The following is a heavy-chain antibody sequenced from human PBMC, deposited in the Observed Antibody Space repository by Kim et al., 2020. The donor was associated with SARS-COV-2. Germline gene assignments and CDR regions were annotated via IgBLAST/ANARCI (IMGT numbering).Heavy chain of an antibody. CDR3: AKGGYYYGSGSYLFDY. D-gene: IGHD3-10*01. Sequence: GGSLRLSCAASGFTFSSYAMSWVRQAPGKGLEWVSAISGSGGSTYYADSVKGRFTISRDNSKNTLYLQMNSLRAEDTAVYYCAKGGYYYGSGSYLFDYWGQGTLVTVSS. J-gene: IGHJ4*02. V-gene: IGHV3-23*01. CDR1: GFTFSSYA. CDR2: ISGSGGST.